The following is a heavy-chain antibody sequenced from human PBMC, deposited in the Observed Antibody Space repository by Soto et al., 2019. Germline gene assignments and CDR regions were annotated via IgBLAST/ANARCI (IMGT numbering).Heavy chain of an antibody. CDR3: ARDLADFWSGYSMDV. Sequence: PSDTLSLTCTVSGGSISSYYWSWIRQPPGKGLEWIGYIYYSGSTNYNPSLKSRVTISVDTSKNQFSLKLSSVTAADTAVYYCARDLADFWSGYSMDVWGQGTTVTVSS. V-gene: IGHV4-59*01. J-gene: IGHJ6*02. D-gene: IGHD3-3*01. CDR2: IYYSGST. CDR1: GGSISSYY.